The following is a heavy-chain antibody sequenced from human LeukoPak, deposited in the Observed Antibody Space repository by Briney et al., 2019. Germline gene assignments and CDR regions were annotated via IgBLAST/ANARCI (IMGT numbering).Heavy chain of an antibody. V-gene: IGHV4-4*09. CDR3: ARHNDYYDSREPGYFDY. CDR2: IYTSGST. Sequence: PSETLSLTCTVSGGSISSYYWSWIRQPPGKGLGWIGYIYTSGSTNYNPSLKSRVTISVDTSKNQFSLKLSSVTAADTAVYYCARHNDYYDSREPGYFDYWGQGTLVTVSS. CDR1: GGSISSYY. J-gene: IGHJ4*02. D-gene: IGHD3-22*01.